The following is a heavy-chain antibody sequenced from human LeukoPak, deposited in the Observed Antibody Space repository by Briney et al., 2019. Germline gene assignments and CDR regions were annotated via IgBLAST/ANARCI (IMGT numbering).Heavy chain of an antibody. CDR1: GGSISGYY. D-gene: IGHD4/OR15-4a*01. J-gene: IGHJ4*02. CDR2: IYPSGST. Sequence: SETLSLTCTVSGGSISGYYWSWIRQPAGKGLEWIGRIYPSGSTNYNPSLKSRVTMSVDTSKNQFSLRLSSVTAADTAVYYCARGSPGVAALTFDYWGQGTLVTVSS. V-gene: IGHV4-4*07. CDR3: ARGSPGVAALTFDY.